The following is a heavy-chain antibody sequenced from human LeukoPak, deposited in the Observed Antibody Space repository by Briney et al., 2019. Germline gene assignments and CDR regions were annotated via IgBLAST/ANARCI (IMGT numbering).Heavy chain of an antibody. Sequence: VASVKVSCKASGYTFTSYYMHWVRQAPGQGLEWMGIINPSGGSTSYAQKFQGRVTMTRDTSTSTVYMELSSLRSEDTAVYYCARGPSTDPYCYDSRGYYFYWGQGTLVTVSS. CDR1: GYTFTSYY. D-gene: IGHD3-22*01. J-gene: IGHJ4*02. CDR2: INPSGGST. V-gene: IGHV1-46*01. CDR3: ARGPSTDPYCYDSRGYYFY.